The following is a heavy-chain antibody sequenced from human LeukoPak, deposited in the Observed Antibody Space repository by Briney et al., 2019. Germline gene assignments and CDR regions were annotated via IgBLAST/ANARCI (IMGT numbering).Heavy chain of an antibody. CDR1: GYTFTGYY. J-gene: IGHJ4*02. Sequence: GASVKVSCKASGYTFTGYYMHWVRQAPGQGLEWMGWINPNSGGTNYAQKFQGRVTMTRDTSISTACMELSRLRSDDTAVYYCARTHFITSSGYYGEGYYFDYWGQGTLVTVSS. D-gene: IGHD3-22*01. CDR2: INPNSGGT. CDR3: ARTHFITSSGYYGEGYYFDY. V-gene: IGHV1-2*02.